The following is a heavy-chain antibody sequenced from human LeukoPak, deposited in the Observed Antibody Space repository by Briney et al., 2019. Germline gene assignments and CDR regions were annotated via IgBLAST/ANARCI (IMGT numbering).Heavy chain of an antibody. D-gene: IGHD3-22*01. V-gene: IGHV1-18*01. Sequence: GASVKVSCKACGYTFTSYGISWVRQAPGQGLEWMGWINTYNGNTNYAQKLQGRVTMTTDTSTNTAYMELRSLRSDDTAVYYCARDYYDSSGYYYDAFDIWGQGTMVTVSS. CDR1: GYTFTSYG. CDR3: ARDYYDSSGYYYDAFDI. CDR2: INTYNGNT. J-gene: IGHJ3*02.